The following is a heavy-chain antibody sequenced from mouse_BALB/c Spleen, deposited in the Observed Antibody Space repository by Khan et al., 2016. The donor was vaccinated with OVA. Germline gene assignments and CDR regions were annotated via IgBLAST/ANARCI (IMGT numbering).Heavy chain of an antibody. CDR3: ASHCGHYFDY. J-gene: IGHJ2*01. D-gene: IGHD1-1*02. Sequence: QVQLQQSGAELVRPGTSVKLSCKASGYTFTRYWMQWIKQRPGQGLELIGAIYPGDDDTRYTQNFKGKATLTADQSSSTAYMQLTSLASEDSAVYYCASHCGHYFDYWGPGTTLTVSS. CDR2: IYPGDDDT. V-gene: IGHV1-87*01. CDR1: GYTFTRYW.